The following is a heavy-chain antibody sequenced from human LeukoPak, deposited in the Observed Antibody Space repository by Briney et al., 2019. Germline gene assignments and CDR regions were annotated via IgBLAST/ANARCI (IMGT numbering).Heavy chain of an antibody. J-gene: IGHJ4*02. V-gene: IGHV4-39*07. CDR2: ISYSGST. Sequence: PSETLSLTCTVSGGSISSSSYYWGWIRQPPGKGLEWIGSISYSGSTYYNPSLKSRVTISVVTSKNQFSLKLSSVTAADTAVYYCSRGGKVFAAALRNFDYWGQGTLVTVSS. D-gene: IGHD6-13*01. CDR3: SRGGKVFAAALRNFDY. CDR1: GGSISSSSYY.